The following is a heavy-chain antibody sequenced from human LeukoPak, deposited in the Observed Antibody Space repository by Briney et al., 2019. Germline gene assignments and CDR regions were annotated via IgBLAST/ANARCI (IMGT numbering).Heavy chain of an antibody. D-gene: IGHD4-17*01. CDR2: IYSGGST. Sequence: PGGSLRLSCAASEFSVGSNYMTWVRQAPGKGLEWVSLIYSGGSTYYADSVKGRFTISRDNAKNSLYLQMNSLRAEDTAVYYCARDSADYGDYAGAFDIWGQGTMVTVSS. J-gene: IGHJ3*02. V-gene: IGHV3-66*01. CDR1: EFSVGSNY. CDR3: ARDSADYGDYAGAFDI.